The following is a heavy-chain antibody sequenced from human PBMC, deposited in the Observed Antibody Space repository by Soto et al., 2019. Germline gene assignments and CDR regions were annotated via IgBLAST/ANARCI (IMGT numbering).Heavy chain of an antibody. CDR2: MNPNSGNT. CDR3: ATGNSQWPYKNFDY. D-gene: IGHD6-19*01. J-gene: IGHJ4*02. V-gene: IGHV1-8*01. CDR1: GYTFTSYD. Sequence: ASVKVSCKASGYTFTSYDINWVRQATGQGLEWMGWMNPNSGNTGYAQKFQGRVTMTRNTSISTAYMELSSLRSEDTAMYYCATGNSQWPYKNFDYWGQGTLVTVSS.